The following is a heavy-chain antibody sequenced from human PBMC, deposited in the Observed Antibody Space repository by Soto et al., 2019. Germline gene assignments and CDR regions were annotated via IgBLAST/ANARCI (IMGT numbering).Heavy chain of an antibody. CDR3: ASWRHLVERTGNYFDY. CDR1: GFTFSSYS. CDR2: ISSSSSYI. V-gene: IGHV3-21*01. Sequence: GGSLRLSCAASGFTFSSYSMNWVRQAPGKGLEWVSSISSSSSYIYYADSVKGRFTISRDNAKNSLYLQMNSLRAEDTAVYYCASWRHLVERTGNYFDYWGQGTLVTVSS. J-gene: IGHJ4*02.